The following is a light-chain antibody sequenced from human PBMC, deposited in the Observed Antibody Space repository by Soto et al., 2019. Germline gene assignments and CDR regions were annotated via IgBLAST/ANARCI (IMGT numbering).Light chain of an antibody. CDR2: AAS. Sequence: DIQMTQSPSSLSASVGDRVTIACRASQSSIISLNWYQQKPGKAPKLLIYAASSLQSGVPSRFSGSGSGTDFTLTISSLQPEDFATYYCQQSFNTPRTFGQGTKVEIK. CDR3: QQSFNTPRT. V-gene: IGKV1-39*01. CDR1: QSSIIS. J-gene: IGKJ1*01.